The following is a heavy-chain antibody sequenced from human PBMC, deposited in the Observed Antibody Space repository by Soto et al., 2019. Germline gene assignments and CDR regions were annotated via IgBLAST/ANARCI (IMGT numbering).Heavy chain of an antibody. CDR3: AKDTPDCSSTSCSNWFDP. Sequence: GGSLRLSCAASGFTFSSYAMSWVRQAPGKGLEWVSAISGSGGSTYYADSVKGRFTISRDNSKNTLYLQMNSLRAEDTAVYYCAKDTPDCSSTSCSNWFDPWGQGTLVTVSS. J-gene: IGHJ5*02. D-gene: IGHD2-2*01. CDR1: GFTFSSYA. V-gene: IGHV3-23*01. CDR2: ISGSGGST.